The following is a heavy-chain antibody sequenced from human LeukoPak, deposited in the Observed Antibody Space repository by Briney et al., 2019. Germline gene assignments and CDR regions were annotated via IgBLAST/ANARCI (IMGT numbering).Heavy chain of an antibody. Sequence: ASVKVSCKTSGHNFASYHMHWVRQAPGQGLEWMGLINPSGGNTNYAEKFQGRVSMTRDMSTSTVYMELSSLRSDDSAVYYCARENEYFDYWGQGTLVPVSS. V-gene: IGHV1-46*01. CDR1: GHNFASYH. CDR3: ARENEYFDY. D-gene: IGHD1-1*01. J-gene: IGHJ4*02. CDR2: INPSGGNT.